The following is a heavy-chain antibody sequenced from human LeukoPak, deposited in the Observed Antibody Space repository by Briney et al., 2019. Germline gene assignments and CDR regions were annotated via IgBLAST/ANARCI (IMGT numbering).Heavy chain of an antibody. CDR3: ARTSIAAAVSYYYYYMDV. J-gene: IGHJ6*03. D-gene: IGHD6-13*01. V-gene: IGHV3-21*01. Sequence: GSLRLSCAASGFTFSSYSMNWVRQAPGKGLEWVSSISSSSSYIYYADSVKGRFTISRDNAKNSLYLQMNSLRAEDTAVYYCARTSIAAAVSYYYYYMDVWGKGTTVTVSS. CDR2: ISSSSSYI. CDR1: GFTFSSYS.